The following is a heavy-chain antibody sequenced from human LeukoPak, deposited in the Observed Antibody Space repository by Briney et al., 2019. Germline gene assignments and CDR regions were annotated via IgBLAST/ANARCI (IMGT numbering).Heavy chain of an antibody. CDR1: GITLSNYG. J-gene: IGHJ4*02. D-gene: IGHD3-22*01. Sequence: PGGSLRLSCAVSGITLSNYGMSWVRQAPGKGLEWGAGISDSGGRTNYADSVKGRFTISRDNPENTLYLQMNSLRAEDTAVYFCAKRGVVIRVILVGFHKEAYYFDSWGQGALVTVSS. CDR3: AKRGVVIRVILVGFHKEAYYFDS. V-gene: IGHV3-23*01. CDR2: ISDSGGRT.